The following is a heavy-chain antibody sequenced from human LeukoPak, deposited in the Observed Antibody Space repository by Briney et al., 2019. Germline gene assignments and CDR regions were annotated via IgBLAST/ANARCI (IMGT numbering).Heavy chain of an antibody. Sequence: EAPKTLCQGSGYSFLDYWIGRVRQLPRGGRVGVGMIFHHDSDTKYNPSFHGQVTISVDKSISTASVQWSSLKASDTAIYYSARYGIRGCTNTNCYTSYFCYGMDVWGQGTTVTVSS. J-gene: IGHJ6*02. V-gene: IGHV5-51*01. D-gene: IGHD2-2*02. CDR3: ARYGIRGCTNTNCYTSYFCYGMDV. CDR2: IFHHDSDT. CDR1: GYSFLDYW.